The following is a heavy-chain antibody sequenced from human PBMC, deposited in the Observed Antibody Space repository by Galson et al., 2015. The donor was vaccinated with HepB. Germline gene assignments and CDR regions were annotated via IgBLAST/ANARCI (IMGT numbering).Heavy chain of an antibody. D-gene: IGHD4-17*01. J-gene: IGHJ4*02. CDR2: INSDGIST. CDR1: GFTFSSHW. Sequence: SLRLSCAASGFTFSSHWMHWVRQAPGKGLVWVARINSDGISTNYADSVKGRFTISRDNARNTLYLQMNSLRAGDTAVYYCTRGAYGEFDYWGQGTLVTVSS. V-gene: IGHV3-74*01. CDR3: TRGAYGEFDY.